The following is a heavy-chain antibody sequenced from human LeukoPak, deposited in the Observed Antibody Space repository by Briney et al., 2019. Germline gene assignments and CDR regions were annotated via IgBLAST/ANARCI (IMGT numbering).Heavy chain of an antibody. Sequence: GGSLRLSCAASGFTFSSYGMHWVRQAPGKGLEWVAVISYDGSNKYYADSVKGRFTISRDNSKNTLYLQMNSLRAEDTAVYYCAKESCSGGSCYYANGAFDIWGQGTMVTVSS. J-gene: IGHJ3*02. D-gene: IGHD2-15*01. V-gene: IGHV3-30*18. CDR2: ISYDGSNK. CDR1: GFTFSSYG. CDR3: AKESCSGGSCYYANGAFDI.